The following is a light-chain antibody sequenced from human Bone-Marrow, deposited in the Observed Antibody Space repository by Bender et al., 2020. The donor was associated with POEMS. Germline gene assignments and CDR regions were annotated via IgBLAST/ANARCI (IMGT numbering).Light chain of an antibody. CDR1: SNDIGSYNL. V-gene: IGLV2-23*01. Sequence: SALTQPASVSGSPGQSITISCTGSSNDIGSYNLVSWYQQLPGKAPKLMIFESTKRPSGVSNRFSGYKSGYTASLTISGLQAEDEADYYCCSYAGSRTLVFGGGTKLTVL. CDR2: EST. CDR3: CSYAGSRTLV. J-gene: IGLJ2*01.